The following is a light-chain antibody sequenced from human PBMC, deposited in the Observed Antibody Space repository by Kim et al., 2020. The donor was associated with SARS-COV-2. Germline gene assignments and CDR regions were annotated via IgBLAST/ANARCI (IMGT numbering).Light chain of an antibody. Sequence: CSGERAALPCRAAQSVSSSYLAWYQQKPGQAPRLLIYGASSRATGIPDRFSGSGSGTDFTLTISRLESEDFAVYYCQQYGSSPLTFGGGTKVEIK. CDR3: QQYGSSPLT. CDR2: GAS. CDR1: QSVSSSY. V-gene: IGKV3-20*01. J-gene: IGKJ4*01.